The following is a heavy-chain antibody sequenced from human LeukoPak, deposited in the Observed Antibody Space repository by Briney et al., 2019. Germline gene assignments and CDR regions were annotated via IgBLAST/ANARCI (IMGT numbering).Heavy chain of an antibody. Sequence: GGSLRLSCAASRFIFSNYWMSWVRQAPGKGLEWVSAISGSGGSTYYADSVKGRFTISRDNSKNTLYLQMNSLRAEDTAVYYCAKDQLLWFGELTSGSTFDYWGQGTLVTVSS. D-gene: IGHD3-10*01. V-gene: IGHV3-23*01. CDR2: ISGSGGST. CDR1: RFIFSNYW. J-gene: IGHJ4*02. CDR3: AKDQLLWFGELTSGSTFDY.